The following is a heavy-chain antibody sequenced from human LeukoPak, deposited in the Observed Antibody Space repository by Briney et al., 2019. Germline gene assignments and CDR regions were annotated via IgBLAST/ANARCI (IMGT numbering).Heavy chain of an antibody. CDR1: GGTFSSYT. CDR2: IIPILGIA. V-gene: IGHV1-69*04. CDR3: ARDAGAIVRQMDV. D-gene: IGHD3-10*01. Sequence: SVKVSCKASGGTFSSYTISWVRQAPGQGLEWMGRIIPILGIANYAQKFQGRVTITADKSTSTAYMELSSLRSEDTAVYYCARDAGAIVRQMDVSRKGTTVTVSS. J-gene: IGHJ6*04.